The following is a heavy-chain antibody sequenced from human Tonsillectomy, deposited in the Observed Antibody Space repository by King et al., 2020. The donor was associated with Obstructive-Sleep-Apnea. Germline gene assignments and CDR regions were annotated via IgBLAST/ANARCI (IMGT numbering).Heavy chain of an antibody. J-gene: IGHJ6*02. V-gene: IGHV1-18*04. CDR1: GYTFTSYS. Sequence: VQLVESGAEVKKPGASVKVSCKASGYTFTSYSINWVRQAPGKGLEWLGWISVYNGIRKYAQKLQGRYTMTTDTSTSTAYMELRSLTSDDTAVYYCAREVCSTSCYDYYYGMDVWGQGTTVTVSS. CDR2: ISVYNGIR. CDR3: AREVCSTSCYDYYYGMDV. D-gene: IGHD2-2*01.